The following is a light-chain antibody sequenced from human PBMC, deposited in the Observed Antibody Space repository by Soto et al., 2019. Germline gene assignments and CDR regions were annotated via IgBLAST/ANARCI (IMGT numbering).Light chain of an antibody. CDR3: QQGFSPLLT. V-gene: IGKV1-39*01. CDR1: QSISAS. Sequence: DIQMTQSPSPLSVSVGDRVTITCRASQSISASLNWFQKKPGKSPQLLIYGASDLQSGVPSRFSGSGSGTDFTLTITDLQLEDSATYFCQQGFSPLLTFGGGTKVDI. J-gene: IGKJ4*01. CDR2: GAS.